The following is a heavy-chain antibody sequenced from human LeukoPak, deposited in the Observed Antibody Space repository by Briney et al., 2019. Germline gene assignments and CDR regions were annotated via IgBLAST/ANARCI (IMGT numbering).Heavy chain of an antibody. CDR3: AREADSSGYFGDAFDI. V-gene: IGHV4-34*01. D-gene: IGHD3-22*01. CDR2: INHSGST. CDR1: GGSFSGYH. Sequence: PSETLSLTCAVYGGSFSGYHWSWIRQPPGKGLEWIGEINHSGSTNYNPSLKSRVTISVDTSKNQFSLKLSSVTAADTAVYYCAREADSSGYFGDAFDIWGQGTMVTVSS. J-gene: IGHJ3*02.